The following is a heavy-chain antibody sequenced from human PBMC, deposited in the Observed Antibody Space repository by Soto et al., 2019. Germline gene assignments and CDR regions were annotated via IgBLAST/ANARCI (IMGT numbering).Heavy chain of an antibody. CDR2: TYYRSKWFN. Sequence: SQTLSLTCAISGDSVSSDSVAWNWIRRSPSRGLEWLGRTYYRSKWFNDYAISVKSRIITNPDTSKNQVSLQLKSVTPEDTAVYYCVRGLAAAGTTFFYYGLDVWGQGTTVTVSS. CDR3: VRGLAAAGTTFFYYGLDV. J-gene: IGHJ6*02. V-gene: IGHV6-1*01. D-gene: IGHD6-13*01. CDR1: GDSVSSDSVA.